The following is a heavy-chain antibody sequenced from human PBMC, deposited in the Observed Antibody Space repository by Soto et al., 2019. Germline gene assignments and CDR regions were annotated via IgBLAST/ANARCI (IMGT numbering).Heavy chain of an antibody. CDR3: ASAAFTSYGDYVVPPDY. Sequence: QVQLQESGPGLVKPSQTLSLTCTVSGGSISSGGYYWSWIRQHPGKGLEWIGYIYYSGSTYYNPSLKSRVTLSVDTSKNQFSLKLSSVTAADTAVYYCASAAFTSYGDYVVPPDYWGQGTLVTVSS. J-gene: IGHJ4*02. D-gene: IGHD4-17*01. CDR2: IYYSGST. V-gene: IGHV4-31*03. CDR1: GGSISSGGYY.